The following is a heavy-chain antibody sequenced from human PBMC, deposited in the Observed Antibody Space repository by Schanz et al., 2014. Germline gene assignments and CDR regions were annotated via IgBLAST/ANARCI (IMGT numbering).Heavy chain of an antibody. V-gene: IGHV3-23*04. CDR2: ISGSGGGT. D-gene: IGHD1-1*01. J-gene: IGHJ4*02. Sequence: EVQLVESGGGLVQPGGSLRLSCAASGFTFSRHAMNWVRQAPGKRLEWVSGISGSGGGTFYVCSEQGRFSVSRDKDKMTLQVPMNCLRAKDSAVYYFAKGMWQQLVSDYWGQGTLVTVSS. CDR3: AKGMWQQLVSDY. CDR1: GFTFSRHA.